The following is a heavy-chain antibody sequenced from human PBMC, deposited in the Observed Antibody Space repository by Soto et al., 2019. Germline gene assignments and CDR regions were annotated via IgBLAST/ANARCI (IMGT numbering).Heavy chain of an antibody. CDR2: ISGSGGST. V-gene: IGHV3-23*01. Sequence: GGSLRLSCAASGFTFSSYAMSWVRQAPGKGLEWVSAISGSGGSTYYADSVKGRFTISRDNSKNTLYLQMNSLRAEDMAVYYCAKVQPPGDREYYFDYWGQGTLVTVSS. CDR3: AKVQPPGDREYYFDY. CDR1: GFTFSSYA. D-gene: IGHD7-27*01. J-gene: IGHJ4*02.